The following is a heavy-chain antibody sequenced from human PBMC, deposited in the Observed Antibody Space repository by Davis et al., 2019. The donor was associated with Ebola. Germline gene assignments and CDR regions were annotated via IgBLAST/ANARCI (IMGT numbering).Heavy chain of an antibody. V-gene: IGHV1-3*01. J-gene: IGHJ4*02. CDR1: GYTFTSYA. CDR2: INAGNGNT. Sequence: ASVKVSCKASGYTFTSYAMHWVRQAPGQGLEWMGWINAGNGNTKYSQKFQGRVTITRDTSASTAYMELSSLRSEDTAVYYCARALGYCSSTSCPLDYWGQGTLVTVSS. D-gene: IGHD2-2*01. CDR3: ARALGYCSSTSCPLDY.